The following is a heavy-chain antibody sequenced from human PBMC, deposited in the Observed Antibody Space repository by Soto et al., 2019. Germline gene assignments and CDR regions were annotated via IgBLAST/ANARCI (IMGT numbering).Heavy chain of an antibody. CDR2: ISSSGGST. CDR1: GFTFSSYA. J-gene: IGHJ4*02. D-gene: IGHD5-18*01. CDR3: SKLRAYTYGIYY. Sequence: EEQLLESGGGLVQPGGSLRLSCAASGFTFSSYAMAWVRQTPGQGLEWVSTISSSGGSTYYADSVKGRFTISRDNSKNMLHLRMTSLRAEDTALFYCSKLRAYTYGIYYWGQGTLVTVSS. V-gene: IGHV3-23*01.